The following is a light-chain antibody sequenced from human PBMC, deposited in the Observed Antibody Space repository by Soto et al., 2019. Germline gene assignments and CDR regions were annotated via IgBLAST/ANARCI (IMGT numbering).Light chain of an antibody. Sequence: EKVMTQSPATLSMSPGERATLSCRASQSVSNFLAWYQQKPGQAPRLLIYGASTRATGVPARFSGSGSGTEFTLTISSRQSEDFAVYYCQQYSNWPSWTFGQGTKVEVK. CDR2: GAS. CDR3: QQYSNWPSWT. V-gene: IGKV3-15*01. J-gene: IGKJ1*01. CDR1: QSVSNF.